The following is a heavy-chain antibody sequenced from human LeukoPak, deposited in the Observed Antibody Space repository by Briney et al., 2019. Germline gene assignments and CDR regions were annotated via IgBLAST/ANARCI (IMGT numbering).Heavy chain of an antibody. J-gene: IGHJ6*02. CDR1: GFTFSSYS. CDR3: ARGCDQRGYYYYGMDI. CDR2: ISSSSSTI. V-gene: IGHV3-48*01. Sequence: SGGSLRLSCAASGFTFSSYSMNWVRQAPGKGLEWVSYISSSSSTIYYADSVKGRFTISRDNARNSLYLQMNSLRAEDTAVYYCARGCDQRGYYYYGMDIWGQGTTVTVSS.